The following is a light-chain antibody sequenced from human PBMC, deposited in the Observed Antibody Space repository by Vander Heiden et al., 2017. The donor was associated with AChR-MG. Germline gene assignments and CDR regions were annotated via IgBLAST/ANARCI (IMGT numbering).Light chain of an antibody. CDR2: GAS. V-gene: IGKV1-27*01. J-gene: IGKJ1*01. CDR3: QKYSSAPWT. CDR1: QGIANS. Sequence: DIQMTQSPSSLSASVGDRVTITCRASQGIANSLTWYQQKPGKVPKLLIYGASTLQSGVPSRCSGSGAGTHFTLVISNLQPEDVATYYCQKYSSAPWTFGQGTKVEIK.